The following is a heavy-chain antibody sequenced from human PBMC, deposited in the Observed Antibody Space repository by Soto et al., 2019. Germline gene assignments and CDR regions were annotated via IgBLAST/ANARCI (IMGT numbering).Heavy chain of an antibody. V-gene: IGHV4-28*07. CDR2: TSYRGST. D-gene: IGHD4-17*01. Sequence: QVHLQESGPGLVKPSDTLSLTCVVSGYSISTNNWWGWVRQTPGKGLEWIAYTSYRGSTNYNPALRSRVAVSVDNSTNQFFLVLRSVTAVDTAVYYCARAVQSDYISYFDSWGQGTLVTVSP. CDR3: ARAVQSDYISYFDS. CDR1: GYSISTNNW. J-gene: IGHJ4*02.